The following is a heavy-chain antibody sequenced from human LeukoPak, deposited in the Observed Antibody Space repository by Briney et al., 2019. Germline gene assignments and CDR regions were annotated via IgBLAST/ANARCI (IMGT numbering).Heavy chain of an antibody. Sequence: GGSLRLSFAASGFTFSSYGMHWVRQAPGKGLDGVGVIWYDGSNKYYADSVKGRFTISRDNSKNTLYLQINSLRAEDTAVYYCAKDGCGGDCYPYYFDYWGQGTLVTVSS. CDR2: IWYDGSNK. V-gene: IGHV3-33*06. J-gene: IGHJ4*02. D-gene: IGHD2-21*02. CDR3: AKDGCGGDCYPYYFDY. CDR1: GFTFSSYG.